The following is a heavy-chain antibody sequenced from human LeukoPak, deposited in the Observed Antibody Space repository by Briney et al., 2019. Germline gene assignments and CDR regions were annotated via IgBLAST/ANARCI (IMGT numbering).Heavy chain of an antibody. V-gene: IGHV1-18*01. J-gene: IGHJ4*02. CDR3: ARDGKYDYVWGSYRYNDY. CDR1: GYTFTSYG. D-gene: IGHD3-16*02. Sequence: ASVKVSCKASGYTFTSYGISWVRRAPGQGLEWMGWISAYNGNTNYAQKLQGRVTMTTDTSTSTAYMELGSLRSDDTAVYYCARDGKYDYVWGSYRYNDYWGQGTLVTVSS. CDR2: ISAYNGNT.